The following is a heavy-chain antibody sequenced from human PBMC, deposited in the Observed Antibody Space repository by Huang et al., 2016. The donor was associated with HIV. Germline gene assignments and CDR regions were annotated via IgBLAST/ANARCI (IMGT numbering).Heavy chain of an antibody. CDR2: ISPCCGTP. Sequence: QVQLVQSGAEVKKPGSSVKVSCKASGDTFNNYGISWVRQAPGQGLEWMGGISPCCGTPDYAQSVQGRVTITADESTTTVYMELSSLRSEDMAIYYCARDGGANVEGAMSHFDFWGQGTQVTVSS. D-gene: IGHD1-26*01. V-gene: IGHV1-69*13. CDR3: ARDGGANVEGAMSHFDF. J-gene: IGHJ4*02. CDR1: GDTFNNYG.